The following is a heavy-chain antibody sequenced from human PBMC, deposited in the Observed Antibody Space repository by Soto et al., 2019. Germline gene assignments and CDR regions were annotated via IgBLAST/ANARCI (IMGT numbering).Heavy chain of an antibody. V-gene: IGHV4-30-2*01. CDR2: SFHSGST. CDR3: ARGEAGYYGMDV. CDR1: GGSISSGGYF. Sequence: KPSETLSLTCAVSGGSISSGGYFWSWVRQPPGKDLEWIGYSFHSGSTSYNPPLKSRVIISVDRSKNQFSLKLSSVTTADTAVYYCARGEAGYYGMDVWGQGTTVTVSS. J-gene: IGHJ6*02. D-gene: IGHD6-25*01.